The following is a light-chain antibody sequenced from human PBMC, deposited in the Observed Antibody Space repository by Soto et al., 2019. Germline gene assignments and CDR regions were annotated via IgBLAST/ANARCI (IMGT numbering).Light chain of an antibody. Sequence: EIVLTQSPATLLLWLPGERATLSCRASQSVSSFLAWYQQKPGQAPRLLIFDASNRATGIPARFSGSGSGTDFTLTISSLEPEDFAVYYCQHRSIWPVSFGQGTRLEIK. CDR3: QHRSIWPVS. V-gene: IGKV3-11*01. CDR2: DAS. CDR1: QSVSSF. J-gene: IGKJ5*01.